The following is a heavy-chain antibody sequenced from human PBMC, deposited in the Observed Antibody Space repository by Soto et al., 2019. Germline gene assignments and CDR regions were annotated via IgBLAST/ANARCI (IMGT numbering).Heavy chain of an antibody. CDR1: GFTFSSYG. D-gene: IGHD3-9*01. V-gene: IGHV3-30*18. CDR2: TSYDGSSK. Sequence: QVQLVESGGGVVQPGRSLRLSCAASGFTFSSYGMHWVRQAPGKGLEWVAVTSYDGSSKYYADSVKGRFTISRDNSKNTLYMQTNSLRAEDTAVYYCAKEAYDYDILSGSGYYGMDVWGQGTTVTVSS. J-gene: IGHJ6*02. CDR3: AKEAYDYDILSGSGYYGMDV.